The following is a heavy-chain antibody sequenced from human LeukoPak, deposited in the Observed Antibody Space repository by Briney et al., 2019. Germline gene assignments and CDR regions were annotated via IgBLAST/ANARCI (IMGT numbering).Heavy chain of an antibody. J-gene: IGHJ5*02. CDR2: ISSSSSYI. CDR3: ARDAWYYYDSSAPGWFDP. CDR1: GFTFSSYS. Sequence: GGSLRLSCAASGFTFSSYSMNWVRQAPGKGLEWVSSISSSSSYIYYADSVKGRFTISRDNAKNSLYLQMNSLRAEDTAVYYCARDAWYYYDSSAPGWFDPWGQGTLVTVSS. D-gene: IGHD3-22*01. V-gene: IGHV3-21*01.